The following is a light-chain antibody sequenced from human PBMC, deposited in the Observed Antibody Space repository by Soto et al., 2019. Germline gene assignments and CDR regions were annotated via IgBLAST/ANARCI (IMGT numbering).Light chain of an antibody. CDR1: SGTVGGFNV. J-gene: IGLJ1*01. CDR3: CSYVGATTYV. CDR2: EGI. V-gene: IGLV2-23*01. Sequence: SVLTQPASVSGSPGQSTTISCTGTSGTVGGFNVVSWYQQHPGKAPKVIIYEGIKRPSGVSNRFSGSNSGSTASLTISGLQAEDEADYYCCSYVGATTYVFGTGTKVTVL.